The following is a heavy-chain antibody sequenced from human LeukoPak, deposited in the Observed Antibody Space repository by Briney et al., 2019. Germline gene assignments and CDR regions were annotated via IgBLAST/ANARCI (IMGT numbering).Heavy chain of an antibody. Sequence: PVGSLRLSCAASGFTFNGCAMNWVRQAPGKGLEWVSGISTSGGMTYYADSVKGRFTISRDNSKNMLFLQMNSLRAEDTAVYYCATRNFHYGSSGYYYYFDDWGQGTLVTVSS. D-gene: IGHD3-22*01. V-gene: IGHV3-23*01. CDR1: GFTFNGCA. J-gene: IGHJ4*02. CDR2: ISTSGGMT. CDR3: ATRNFHYGSSGYYYYFDD.